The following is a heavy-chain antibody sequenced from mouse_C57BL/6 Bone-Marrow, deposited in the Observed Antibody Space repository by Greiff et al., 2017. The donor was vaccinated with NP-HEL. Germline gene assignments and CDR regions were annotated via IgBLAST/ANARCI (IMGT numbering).Heavy chain of an antibody. CDR1: GFNIKDYY. Sequence: EVKLQESGAELVKPGASVKLSCTASGFNIKDYYMHWVKQRTEQGLEWIGRIDPEDGETKYDPKFQGKATLTADTSSNTAYLQLSSLTSEDTAVYYCARDYCCFYYDAMDYWGQGTSVTVSA. CDR3: ARDYCCFYYDAMDY. J-gene: IGHJ4*01. V-gene: IGHV14-2*01. D-gene: IGHD2-13*01. CDR2: IDPEDGET.